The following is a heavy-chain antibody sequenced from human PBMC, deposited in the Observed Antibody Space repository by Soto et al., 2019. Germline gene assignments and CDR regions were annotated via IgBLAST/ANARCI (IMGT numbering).Heavy chain of an antibody. CDR3: ARGYALYYYYGMDV. CDR1: GFSLSTSGVG. Sequence: QITLKESGPTLVKPTQTLTLTCTFSGFSLSTSGVGVGWIRQPPGKALEWLALIYWDDDKRYSPSLKSRLTTHKXTXTTQVVLTMTNMDPVDTATYYCARGYALYYYYGMDVWGQGTTVTVSS. J-gene: IGHJ6*02. CDR2: IYWDDDK. D-gene: IGHD5-18*01. V-gene: IGHV2-5*02.